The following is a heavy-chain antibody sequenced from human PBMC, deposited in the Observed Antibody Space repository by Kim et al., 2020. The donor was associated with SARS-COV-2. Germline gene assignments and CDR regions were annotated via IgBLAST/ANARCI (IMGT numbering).Heavy chain of an antibody. CDR3: AKSQVGATTSYYYGMDV. D-gene: IGHD1-26*01. V-gene: IGHV3-9*01. CDR1: GFTFDDYA. Sequence: GGSLRLSCAASGFTFDDYAMHWVRQAPGKGLEWVSGISWNSGSIGYADSVKGRFTISRDNAKNSLYLQMNSLRAEDTALYYCAKSQVGATTSYYYGMDVWGQGTTVTVS. J-gene: IGHJ6*02. CDR2: ISWNSGSI.